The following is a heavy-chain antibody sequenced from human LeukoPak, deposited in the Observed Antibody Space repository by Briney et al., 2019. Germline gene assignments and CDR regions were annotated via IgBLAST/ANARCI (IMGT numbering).Heavy chain of an antibody. CDR2: ITSSSTYM. V-gene: IGHV3-21*01. D-gene: IGHD3-22*01. Sequence: GGSLRLSCAASGFIFSSYSINWVRQAPGKGLEWVAYITSSSTYMYYADSVKGRFTISRDNAENSVYLQLNSLRAEDTAVYYCARARIRPYYYDTSGYRNDAFDVWGQGTMVTVSS. CDR3: ARARIRPYYYDTSGYRNDAFDV. CDR1: GFIFSSYS. J-gene: IGHJ3*01.